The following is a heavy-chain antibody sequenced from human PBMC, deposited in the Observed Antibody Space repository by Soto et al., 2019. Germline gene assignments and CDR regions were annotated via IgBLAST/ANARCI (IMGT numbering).Heavy chain of an antibody. J-gene: IGHJ6*04. CDR2: IYSGGDT. Sequence: EVQLVESGGGLVQPGGSLRLSCTASGFAVRHNYMTWVRQAPGEGLEWVSLIYSGGDTAYADSVKGRFTISRHTSQNTLYLQMNRLRAEDTAVYYCARKTDSIPSGGDVWGKGTAVTVSS. CDR1: GFAVRHNY. V-gene: IGHV3-53*04. D-gene: IGHD3-10*01. CDR3: ARKTDSIPSGGDV.